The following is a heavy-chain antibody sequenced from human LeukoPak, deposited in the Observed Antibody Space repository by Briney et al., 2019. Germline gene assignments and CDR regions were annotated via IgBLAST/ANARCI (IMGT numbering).Heavy chain of an antibody. D-gene: IGHD5-12*01. J-gene: IGHJ4*02. CDR2: IYYSGST. CDR3: ARSKRISSGYRGYFDY. Sequence: SETLSLTCTVSGGSTSSYYWSWIRQPPGKGLEWIGYIYYSGSTNYNPSLKSRVTISVDTSKNQFSLKPSSVTAADTAVYYCARSKRISSGYRGYFDYWGQGTLVTVSS. V-gene: IGHV4-59*01. CDR1: GGSTSSYY.